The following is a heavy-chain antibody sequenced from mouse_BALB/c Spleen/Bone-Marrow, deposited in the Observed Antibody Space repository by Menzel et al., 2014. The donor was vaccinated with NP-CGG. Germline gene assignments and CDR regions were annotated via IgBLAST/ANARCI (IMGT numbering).Heavy chain of an antibody. Sequence: EVQLQQSGAELVKPGASVKLSCTASGFNIXDTYMHWVKQRPEQGLEWIGRTDPANGNTKYDPKFQGKATITADTSSNTAYLQLSSLTSEDTAVYYCARGYDGFAYWGQGTLVTVSA. CDR2: TDPANGNT. CDR1: GFNIXDTY. D-gene: IGHD2-2*01. J-gene: IGHJ3*01. CDR3: ARGYDGFAY. V-gene: IGHV14-3*02.